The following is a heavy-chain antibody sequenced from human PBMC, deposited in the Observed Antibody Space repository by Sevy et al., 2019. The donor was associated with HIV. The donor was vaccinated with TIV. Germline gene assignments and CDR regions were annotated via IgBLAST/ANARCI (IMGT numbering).Heavy chain of an antibody. CDR2: INESGIT. J-gene: IGHJ5*02. CDR1: DGSFSGYY. Sequence: SETLSLTCAVHDGSFSGYYWNWIRQLPGKGLEWIGEINESGITYYNPSLKSRVTISVDTSKKQFSLKLNSVTAVDSSVYFCARSPPVVVVPGAPSWFDPWGQGTLVTVSS. D-gene: IGHD2-2*01. V-gene: IGHV4-34*01. CDR3: ARSPPVVVVPGAPSWFDP.